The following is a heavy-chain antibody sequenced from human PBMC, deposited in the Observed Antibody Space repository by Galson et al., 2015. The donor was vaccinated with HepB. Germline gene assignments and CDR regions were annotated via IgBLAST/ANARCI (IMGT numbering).Heavy chain of an antibody. V-gene: IGHV3-11*01. D-gene: IGHD3-22*01. J-gene: IGHJ4*02. CDR1: GFTFSDYY. Sequence: SLRLSCAASGFTFSDYYVSWIRQAPGKGLEWVSYISSSGSTIYYADSVKGRFTTSRDNAKNSLYLQMNSLRAEDTAVYYCASLGKYYYDSSGYYSGIWGQGTLVTVSS. CDR2: ISSSGSTI. CDR3: ASLGKYYYDSSGYYSGI.